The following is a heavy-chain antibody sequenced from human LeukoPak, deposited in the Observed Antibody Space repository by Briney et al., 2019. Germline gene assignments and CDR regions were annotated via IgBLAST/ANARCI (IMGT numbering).Heavy chain of an antibody. CDR1: GFTFNNYA. Sequence: GRSLRLSFFASGFTFNNYAMNCVRQAPGKGLEWVSLIIGSSGSTLYADSVTGRFTISRDKSKNTLYLQMNSLRAEDTAVYYCAKGAYDYIEIAYFDYWGQGSLVTVSS. CDR2: IIGSSGST. J-gene: IGHJ4*02. CDR3: AKGAYDYIEIAYFDY. V-gene: IGHV3-23*01. D-gene: IGHD5-12*01.